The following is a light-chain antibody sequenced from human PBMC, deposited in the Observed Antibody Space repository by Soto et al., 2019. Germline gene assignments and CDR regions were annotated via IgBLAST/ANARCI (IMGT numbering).Light chain of an antibody. Sequence: QSALTQPASVSASPGQSITISCTGTSSDVGGYNYVSWYQQHPGKAPKLIIYEVSNRPSGVSNRFSGSKSDNTASLTISGLQAEDEADYYCSSYTSSNTYVFGTGTKLTVL. CDR2: EVS. J-gene: IGLJ1*01. V-gene: IGLV2-14*01. CDR1: SSDVGGYNY. CDR3: SSYTSSNTYV.